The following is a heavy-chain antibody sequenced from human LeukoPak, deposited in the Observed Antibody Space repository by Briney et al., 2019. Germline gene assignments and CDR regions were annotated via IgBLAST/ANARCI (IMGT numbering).Heavy chain of an antibody. Sequence: PGGSLRLSCAASGFTFNNYAMTWVRQAPGQGLEWVSSISGSGTSTFYTDSVRGRFTISRDNSKNTLYLQMNSLRAEDTDVYYCARGDGDNFFDYWGQGTLVTVSS. CDR1: GFTFNNYA. J-gene: IGHJ4*02. D-gene: IGHD5-24*01. V-gene: IGHV3-23*01. CDR2: ISGSGTST. CDR3: ARGDGDNFFDY.